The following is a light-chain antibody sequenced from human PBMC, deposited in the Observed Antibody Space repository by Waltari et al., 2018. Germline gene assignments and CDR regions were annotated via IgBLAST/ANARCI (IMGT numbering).Light chain of an antibody. Sequence: DIQMTQSPSPLSASVGDRVTTSCRASQSIRSSLAWYQQKPGKAPKFLTYEASSVESRVPSRFSGSGSGTEFTLTISSLQPDDFATYCCQQGDAYALTFGRGTKVDIK. J-gene: IGKJ4*01. CDR2: EAS. CDR1: QSIRSS. CDR3: QQGDAYALT. V-gene: IGKV1-5*03.